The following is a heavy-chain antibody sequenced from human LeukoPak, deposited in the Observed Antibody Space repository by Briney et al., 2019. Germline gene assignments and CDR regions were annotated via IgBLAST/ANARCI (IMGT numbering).Heavy chain of an antibody. CDR2: IYTSGST. V-gene: IGHV4-61*02. Sequence: SSETLSLTCTVSGGSISSGSYYWSWIRQPAGKGLEWIGRIYTSGSTNYNPSLKSRVTISVDTSKNQFSLKLSSVTAADTAVYYCAREADPLNLERPRWGYYGMDVWGQGTTVTVSS. J-gene: IGHJ6*02. D-gene: IGHD1-1*01. CDR3: AREADPLNLERPRWGYYGMDV. CDR1: GGSISSGSYY.